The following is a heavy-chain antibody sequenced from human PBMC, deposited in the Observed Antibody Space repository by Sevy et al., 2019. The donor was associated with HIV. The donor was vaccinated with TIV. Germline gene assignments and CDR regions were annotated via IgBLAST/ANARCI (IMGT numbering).Heavy chain of an antibody. CDR2: INAGNGNT. CDR1: GYTFTSYA. Sequence: VSVKVSCKASGYTFTSYAMHWVRQAPGQRLEWMGWINAGNGNTKYSQKFQGRVTITRDTSASTAYMELSSLRSEDTAVYYCARSADYDFWSGYSGGGAFDIWGQGTMVTVSS. V-gene: IGHV1-3*01. D-gene: IGHD3-3*01. CDR3: ARSADYDFWSGYSGGGAFDI. J-gene: IGHJ3*02.